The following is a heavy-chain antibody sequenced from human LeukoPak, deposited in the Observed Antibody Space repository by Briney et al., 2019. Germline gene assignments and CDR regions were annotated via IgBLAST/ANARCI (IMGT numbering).Heavy chain of an antibody. Sequence: AAVKVSCKGSGYTFTGYYMHWVGQARGQGGEGVGWINPKSGGTNYVQKFQGRVTMTRDTSIITAYMELSRLRSDDTAVYYCARVVCSSTSCYKDAFDIWGQGTMVTVSS. V-gene: IGHV1-2*02. CDR1: GYTFTGYY. D-gene: IGHD2-2*02. CDR2: INPKSGGT. CDR3: ARVVCSSTSCYKDAFDI. J-gene: IGHJ3*02.